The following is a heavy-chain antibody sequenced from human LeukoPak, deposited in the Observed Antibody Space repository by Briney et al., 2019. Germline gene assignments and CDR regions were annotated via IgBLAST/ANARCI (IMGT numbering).Heavy chain of an antibody. D-gene: IGHD3-22*01. CDR2: IRTTGDT. CDR1: GFTFNYYD. J-gene: IGHJ2*01. Sequence: GGSLRLSCAVSGFTFNYYDMHWVRQAPGKRLEWVSAIRTTGDTHYPDSVKGRFAMSREDAENSVHLQMNTLRAGDTAVYYCARGVSYYYDNSGHPGWYFDLWGRGTLVTVSS. CDR3: ARGVSYYYDNSGHPGWYFDL. V-gene: IGHV3-13*01.